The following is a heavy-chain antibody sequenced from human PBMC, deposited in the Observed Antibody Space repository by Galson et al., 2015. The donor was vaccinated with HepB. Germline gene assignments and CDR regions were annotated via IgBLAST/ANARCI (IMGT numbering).Heavy chain of an antibody. CDR2: IYTSGST. Sequence: ETLSLTCTVSGGSISSSSYYWGWIRQPPGKGLEWIGSIYTSGSTNYNPSLKSRVTISVDTSKNQFSLKMSSVTAADTAVYYCARAPGFGQLLYSHDYWGQGTLVTVSS. CDR1: GGSISSSSYY. J-gene: IGHJ4*02. V-gene: IGHV4-39*07. D-gene: IGHD3-10*01. CDR3: ARAPGFGQLLYSHDY.